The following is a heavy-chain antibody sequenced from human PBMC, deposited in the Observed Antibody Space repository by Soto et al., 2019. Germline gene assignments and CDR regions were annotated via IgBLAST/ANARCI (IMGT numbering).Heavy chain of an antibody. J-gene: IGHJ4*02. CDR2: INHSGST. Sequence: PSETLSLTCAVYGGSFSGYYWSWIRQPPGKGLEWIGEINHSGSTNYNPSLKSRVTISVDTSKNQFSLKLSSVTAADTAVYYCARRKIRYFDWLPESCFGYWGQGTLVTVSS. D-gene: IGHD3-9*01. CDR3: ARRKIRYFDWLPESCFGY. V-gene: IGHV4-34*01. CDR1: GGSFSGYY.